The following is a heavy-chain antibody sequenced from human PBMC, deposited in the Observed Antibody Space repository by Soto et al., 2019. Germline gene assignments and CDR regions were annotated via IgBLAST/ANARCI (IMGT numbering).Heavy chain of an antibody. V-gene: IGHV1-69*02. D-gene: IGHD2-15*01. Sequence: QVQLVQSGAEVKKPGSSVKVSCKASGGTFSSYTISWVRQAPGQGLEWMGRIIPILGIANYAQKFQGRVTITADKSTSTAYMELSSLRSEDTAVYYCARRIYCSGGSCYLGPGDAFDIWGQVTMVTVSS. J-gene: IGHJ3*02. CDR1: GGTFSSYT. CDR2: IIPILGIA. CDR3: ARRIYCSGGSCYLGPGDAFDI.